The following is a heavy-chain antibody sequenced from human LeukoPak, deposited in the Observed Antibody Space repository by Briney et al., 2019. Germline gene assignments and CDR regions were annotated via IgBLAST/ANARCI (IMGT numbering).Heavy chain of an antibody. CDR1: GFTFSSYS. CDR2: ISSSSSYI. D-gene: IGHD3-3*01. CDR3: ARDLPPSYDFWSGYDY. J-gene: IGHJ4*02. V-gene: IGHV3-21*01. Sequence: GGSLRLSCAASGFTFSSYSMNWVRQAPGKGLEWVSSISSSSSYIYYADSVKGRFTISRDNAKNSLYLQMNSLRAEDTAVYYCARDLPPSYDFWSGYDYWGQGTLATVSS.